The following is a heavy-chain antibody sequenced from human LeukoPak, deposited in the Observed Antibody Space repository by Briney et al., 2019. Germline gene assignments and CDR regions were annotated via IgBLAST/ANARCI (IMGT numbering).Heavy chain of an antibody. V-gene: IGHV4-4*07. CDR3: ARIRVYGGNSPRAFDI. J-gene: IGHJ3*02. CDR1: GGSITSYY. Sequence: SETLSLTCTVSGGSITSYYWSWIRQPAGKGLEWIGRIYTSGSTNYSPSLKSRVTMSVDTSKSQFSLKLSSVTAADSAVYYCARIRVYGGNSPRAFDIWGQGTVVTVSS. D-gene: IGHD4-23*01. CDR2: IYTSGST.